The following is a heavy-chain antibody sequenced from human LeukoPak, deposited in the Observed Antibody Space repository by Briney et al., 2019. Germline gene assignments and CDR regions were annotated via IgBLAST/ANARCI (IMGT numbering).Heavy chain of an antibody. D-gene: IGHD1-26*01. J-gene: IGHJ3*02. Sequence: PSETLSLTCTVSGGSISSYYWSWIRQPPGKGMEWIGYIYYSGSTNYNPSLKSRVTISVDTSKNQFSLKLRSVTAADTAVYYCARFSGSYYVEFASDIWGQGTMVTVSS. V-gene: IGHV4-59*01. CDR1: GGSISSYY. CDR3: ARFSGSYYVEFASDI. CDR2: IYYSGST.